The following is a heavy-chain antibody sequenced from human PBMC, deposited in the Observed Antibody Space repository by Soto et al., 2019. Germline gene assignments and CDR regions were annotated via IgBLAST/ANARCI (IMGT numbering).Heavy chain of an antibody. V-gene: IGHV4-39*01. CDR1: GGCMSSSSYY. J-gene: IGHJ6*02. CDR2: IYYSGST. CDR3: ARHRPGDSSGWYSVYYYYGMDV. D-gene: IGHD6-19*01. Sequence: SETLSLTCTVSGGCMSSSSYYSGGIRHHPGKGLEWIGSIYYSGSTYYNPSLKSRVTISVDTSKNQFSLKLSSVTAADTAVYYCARHRPGDSSGWYSVYYYYGMDVWGQGTTVT.